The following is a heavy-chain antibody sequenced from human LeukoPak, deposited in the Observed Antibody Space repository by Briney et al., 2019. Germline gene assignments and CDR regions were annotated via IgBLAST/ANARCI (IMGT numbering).Heavy chain of an antibody. CDR2: INHSGST. CDR3: ARLPPRYSSSCAHLDY. CDR1: AYSISSGYY. D-gene: IGHD6-13*01. V-gene: IGHV4-38-2*02. Sequence: SETLSLTCTVSAYSISSGYYWGWIRQPPGKGLEWIGEINHSGSTNYNPSLKSRVTISVDTSKNQFSLKLSSVTAADTAVYYCARLPPRYSSSCAHLDYWGQGTLVTVSS. J-gene: IGHJ4*02.